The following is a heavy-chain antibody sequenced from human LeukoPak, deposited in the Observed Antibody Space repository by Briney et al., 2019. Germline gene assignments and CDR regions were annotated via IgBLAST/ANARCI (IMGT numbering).Heavy chain of an antibody. J-gene: IGHJ3*02. D-gene: IGHD1-1*01. CDR2: IYSGGST. Sequence: SGGSLRLSCAASGLTVTSNHMSWVRQAPGKGLEWVSLIYSGGSTYYADSVKGRFTISRDNSKNTVYLQMNSLRAEDTAVYYCARGGLNALEAFDIWGQGTLVTVCS. CDR3: ARGGLNALEAFDI. V-gene: IGHV3-53*01. CDR1: GLTVTSNH.